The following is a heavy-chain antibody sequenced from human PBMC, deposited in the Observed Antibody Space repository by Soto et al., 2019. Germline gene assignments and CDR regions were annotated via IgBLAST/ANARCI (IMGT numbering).Heavy chain of an antibody. CDR2: IYPGDSDT. Sequence: ESLKISCKGSGYSFTSYWIVLVRQMPGKGLALMGIIYPGDSDTRYSPSFQGQVTISADKSISTAYLQWSSLKASDTAMYYCARSYYYDSSGYYYYYYGMDVWGQGTTVTVSS. J-gene: IGHJ6*02. V-gene: IGHV5-51*01. CDR3: ARSYYYDSSGYYYYYYGMDV. CDR1: GYSFTSYW. D-gene: IGHD3-22*01.